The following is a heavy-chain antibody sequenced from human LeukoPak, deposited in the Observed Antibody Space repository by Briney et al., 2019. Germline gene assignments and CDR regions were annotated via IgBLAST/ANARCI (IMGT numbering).Heavy chain of an antibody. J-gene: IGHJ4*02. V-gene: IGHV3-30-3*01. CDR1: GFTFSSYA. CDR2: ISYDGSNK. D-gene: IGHD5-12*01. CDR3: ARVRGRYYFDY. Sequence: GGSLRLSCAASGFTFSSYAMHWVRQAPGKGLEWVAVISYDGSNKHYADSVKGRFTISRDNSKNTLYLQMNSLRAEDTAVYYRARVRGRYYFDYWGQGTLVTVSS.